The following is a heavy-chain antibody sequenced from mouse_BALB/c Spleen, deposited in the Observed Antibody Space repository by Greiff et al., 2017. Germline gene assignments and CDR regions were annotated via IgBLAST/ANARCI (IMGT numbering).Heavy chain of an antibody. CDR1: GFTFSSYG. CDR2: INSNGGST. D-gene: IGHD4-1*01. J-gene: IGHJ4*01. V-gene: IGHV5-6-3*01. Sequence: EVNVVESGGGLVQPGGSLKLSCAASGFTFSSYGMSWVRQTPDKRLELVATINSNGGSTYYPDSVKGRFTISRDNAKNTLYLQMSSLKSEDTAMYYCARVTGTYAMDYWGQGTSVTVSS. CDR3: ARVTGTYAMDY.